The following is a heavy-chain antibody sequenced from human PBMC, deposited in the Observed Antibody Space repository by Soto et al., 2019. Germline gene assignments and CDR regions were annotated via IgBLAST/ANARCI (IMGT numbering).Heavy chain of an antibody. CDR1: GFTFSSYS. CDR2: ISSSSTT. J-gene: IGHJ4*02. CDR3: ARDYTRGYYDSSGFFDY. D-gene: IGHD3-22*01. V-gene: IGHV3-48*02. Sequence: GGSLRLSCAASGFTFSSYSMNWVRQAPGKGLEWVSYISSSSTTYYADSVKGRFTISRDNAKNSLYLQMNSLRDEDTAVYYCARDYTRGYYDSSGFFDYWGQGTLVTVS.